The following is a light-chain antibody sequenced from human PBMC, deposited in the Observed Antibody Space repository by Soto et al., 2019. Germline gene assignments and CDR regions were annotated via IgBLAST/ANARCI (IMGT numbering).Light chain of an antibody. CDR1: QSVSSSY. J-gene: IGKJ1*01. CDR3: QHYGGMWT. Sequence: EIVLTQSPGTLSFSPGERATLTCRASQSVSSSYLAWFQQKPGQAPRLLIYGASSRATGIPDRFSGSGSGTDFTLTISRLEPDDFASYCCQHYGGMWTFGQGTKVEMK. V-gene: IGKV3-20*01. CDR2: GAS.